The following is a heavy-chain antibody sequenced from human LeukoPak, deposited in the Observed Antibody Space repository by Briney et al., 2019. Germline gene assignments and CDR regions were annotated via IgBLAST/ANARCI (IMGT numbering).Heavy chain of an antibody. CDR1: GFSFNQYG. J-gene: IGHJ4*02. D-gene: IGHD1-26*01. CDR2: IRYDGNDK. V-gene: IGHV3-30*02. CDR3: ARPFPYSGSFFVDY. Sequence: GGSLRLSCAASGFSFNQYGMHWIRQAPSKGLEWVAFIRYDGNDKHYADSVKGRFTVSRDNSKNTLYLQMSSVRAEDTAVYYCARPFPYSGSFFVDYWGRGTLVTVSS.